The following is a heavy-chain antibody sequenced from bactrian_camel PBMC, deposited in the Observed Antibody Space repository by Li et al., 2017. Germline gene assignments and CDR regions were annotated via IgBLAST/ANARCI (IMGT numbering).Heavy chain of an antibody. J-gene: IGHJ4*01. CDR1: GYRLSSTNC. D-gene: IGHD2*01. Sequence: HVQLVESGGGSVQAGGSLRLSCTASGYRLSSTNCIGWFRQAPGKQREGVASIRTGGGTTAYADAVKGRFTISRDNAKNTVYLQLDSLKTEDTGKYHCAKGWDSSGDWSDRGQGTQVTVS. V-gene: IGHV3S54*01. CDR2: IRTGGGTT. CDR3: AKGWDSSGDWSD.